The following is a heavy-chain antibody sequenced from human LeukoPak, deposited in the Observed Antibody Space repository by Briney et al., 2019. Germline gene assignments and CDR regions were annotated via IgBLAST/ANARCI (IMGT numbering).Heavy chain of an antibody. J-gene: IGHJ4*02. D-gene: IGHD5-18*01. V-gene: IGHV4-30-4*01. Sequence: SETLSLTCTVSGGSISSGDYYWSWTRQPPGKGLEWIGYIYYSGSTYYNPSLKSRVTISVDTSKNQFSLKLSSVTAADTAVYYCARFDSYGYSQYFDYWGQGTLVTVSS. CDR3: ARFDSYGYSQYFDY. CDR2: IYYSGST. CDR1: GGSISSGDYY.